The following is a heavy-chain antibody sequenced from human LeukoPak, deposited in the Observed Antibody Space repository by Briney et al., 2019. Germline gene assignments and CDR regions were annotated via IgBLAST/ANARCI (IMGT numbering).Heavy chain of an antibody. CDR3: ARGPAGRDPGY. V-gene: IGHV3-66*01. CDR2: IYSGDNS. J-gene: IGHJ4*02. Sequence: GSLRLSCAASGFTVNTNYMSWVRQAPGKGLEWVSIIYSGDNSYYADSVKGIFTISRDNSKNTLYLQMNSLRAEDTAVYYCARGPAGRDPGYWGQGTLVTVSS. D-gene: IGHD2-2*01. CDR1: GFTVNTNY.